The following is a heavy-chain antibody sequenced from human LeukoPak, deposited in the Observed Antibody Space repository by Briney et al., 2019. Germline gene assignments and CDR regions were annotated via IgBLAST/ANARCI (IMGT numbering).Heavy chain of an antibody. CDR2: INPNSGGT. D-gene: IGHD6-13*01. J-gene: IGHJ5*02. CDR1: GYTFTGYY. Sequence: ASVKVSCKASGYTFTGYYMHWVRQAPGQGLEWMGWINPNSGGTNYAQKFQGRVTMTRDTSISTAYMELSRLRSDDTAVYYCARGGSSWYSPVNWFDPWGQGTLVTVSS. V-gene: IGHV1-2*02. CDR3: ARGGSSWYSPVNWFDP.